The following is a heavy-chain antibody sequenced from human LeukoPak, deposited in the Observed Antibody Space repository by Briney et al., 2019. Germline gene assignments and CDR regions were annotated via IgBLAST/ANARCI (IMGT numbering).Heavy chain of an antibody. CDR1: GYTFTGPY. J-gene: IGHJ4*02. D-gene: IGHD3-10*01. CDR2: INPNSGGT. CDR3: AKKGYAGSGTYSYYFDY. Sequence: ASVTVSCKASGYTFTGPYMHWVRQAPGQGLEWMGWINPNSGGTNYAQKFQGRVTMTRDTSISTAYMEVSRLRSDDTAVYYCAKKGYAGSGTYSYYFDYWGQGTLVTVSS. V-gene: IGHV1-2*02.